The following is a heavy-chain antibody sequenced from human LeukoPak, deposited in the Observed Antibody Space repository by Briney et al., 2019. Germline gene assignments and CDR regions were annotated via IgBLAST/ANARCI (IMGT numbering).Heavy chain of an antibody. V-gene: IGHV4-39*01. J-gene: IGHJ4*02. CDR2: IYYSGST. CDR3: ARHSGYDYFDY. CDR1: GGSISSSSYY. Sequence: SETLSLTCTVSGGSISSSSYYWGWIRQPPGKGLEWIGSIYYSGSTYYNPSLKSRVTISVDTSKNQFSLKLSSVTAADTAVYYCARHSGYDYFDYWGQGTLVTVSS. D-gene: IGHD5-12*01.